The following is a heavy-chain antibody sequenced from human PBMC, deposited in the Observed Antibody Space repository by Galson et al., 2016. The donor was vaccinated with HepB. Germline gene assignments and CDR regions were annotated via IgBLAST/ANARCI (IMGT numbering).Heavy chain of an antibody. CDR1: GDSVSSNSAA. CDR3: ARVRSGYSGYANPYYYGMDV. D-gene: IGHD5-12*01. J-gene: IGHJ6*02. V-gene: IGHV6-1*01. CDR2: TYYRSKWYN. Sequence: CAISGDSVSSNSAAWNWIRQSPSRGLEWLGRTYYRSKWYNDYALSVKGRKTINPDTSKNQFSLQLNSVTPEDTAVYYCARVRSGYSGYANPYYYGMDVWGQGTTVTVSS.